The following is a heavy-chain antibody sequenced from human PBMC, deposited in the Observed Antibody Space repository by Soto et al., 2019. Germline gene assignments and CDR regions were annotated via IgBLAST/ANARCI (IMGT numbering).Heavy chain of an antibody. Sequence: GGSLRLSCAASGFTFSSYAMSWVRQAPGKGLEWVSAISGSGGSTYYADSVKGRFTISRDNSKNTLYLQMNSLRAEDTAVYYCAKDTHYDFWFRPNYFDYWGQGTLVTVSS. CDR3: AKDTHYDFWFRPNYFDY. CDR2: ISGSGGST. V-gene: IGHV3-23*01. D-gene: IGHD3-3*01. CDR1: GFTFSSYA. J-gene: IGHJ4*02.